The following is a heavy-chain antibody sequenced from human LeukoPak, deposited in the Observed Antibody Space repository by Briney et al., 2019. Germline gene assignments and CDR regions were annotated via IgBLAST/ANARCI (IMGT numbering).Heavy chain of an antibody. Sequence: GGSLRLSCAASGFSFENYAMHWVRQAPGKGLEWVSGISWNRGNIGYADSVKGRFTISRDNAKNSLYLQMNSLRAEDTALYYCTKDKGGHGSGSYIWAGMDVWGQGTTVTVSS. J-gene: IGHJ6*02. V-gene: IGHV3-9*01. CDR3: TKDKGGHGSGSYIWAGMDV. CDR2: ISWNRGNI. CDR1: GFSFENYA. D-gene: IGHD3-10*01.